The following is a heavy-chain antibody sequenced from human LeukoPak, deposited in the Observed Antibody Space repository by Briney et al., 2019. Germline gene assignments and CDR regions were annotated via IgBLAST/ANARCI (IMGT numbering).Heavy chain of an antibody. J-gene: IGHJ4*02. V-gene: IGHV4-31*11. Sequence: SSETLSLTCAVYGGSFSGYYWSWIRQHPGKGLEWIGYIYYSGSTYYNPSLKSRVTISVDTSKNQFSLKLSSVTAADTAVYYCARSPRLATVTTFDYWGQGTLVTVSS. CDR3: ARSPRLATVTTFDY. CDR1: GGSFSGYY. CDR2: IYYSGST. D-gene: IGHD4-17*01.